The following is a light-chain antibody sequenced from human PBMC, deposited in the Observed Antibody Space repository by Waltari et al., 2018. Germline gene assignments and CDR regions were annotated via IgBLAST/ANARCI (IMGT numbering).Light chain of an antibody. CDR1: SSDVGGYNY. V-gene: IGLV2-14*01. J-gene: IGLJ2*01. CDR2: EVS. Sequence: QSALTQPASVSGSPGQSITISCTGTSSDVGGYNYVSWYQQHPGKAPKRMIYEVSNRPSGVSNRFSGSKSGNTVSLTISGLQAEDEADYYCSSYTSSSKGVFGGGTKLTVL. CDR3: SSYTSSSKGV.